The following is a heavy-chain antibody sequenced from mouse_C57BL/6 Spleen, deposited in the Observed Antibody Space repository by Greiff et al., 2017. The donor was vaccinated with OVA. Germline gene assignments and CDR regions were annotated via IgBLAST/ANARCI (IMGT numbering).Heavy chain of an antibody. J-gene: IGHJ2*01. CDR3: AIYYDYHFDY. D-gene: IGHD2-4*01. Sequence: VKLMESGAELVRPGTSVKVSCKASGYAFTNYLIEWVKQRPGQGLEWIGVINPGSGGTNYNEKFKGKATLTADKSSSTAYMQLSSLTSEDSAVYFCAIYYDYHFDYWGQGTTLTVSS. CDR2: INPGSGGT. V-gene: IGHV1-54*01. CDR1: GYAFTNYL.